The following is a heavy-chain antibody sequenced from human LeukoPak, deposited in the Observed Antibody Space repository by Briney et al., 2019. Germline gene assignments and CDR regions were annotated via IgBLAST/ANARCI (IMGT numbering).Heavy chain of an antibody. J-gene: IGHJ4*02. CDR1: GFTFSSYA. Sequence: GRSLRLSCAASGFTFSSYAMHWVRQAPGKGLEWVAVISYDGSNKYYADSVKGRFTISRDNSKNTLYPQMNSLRAEDTAVYYCARDHVVVPAAMAGGGWRSYYFDYWGQGTLVTVSS. CDR3: ARDHVVVPAAMAGGGWRSYYFDY. D-gene: IGHD2-2*01. V-gene: IGHV3-30-3*01. CDR2: ISYDGSNK.